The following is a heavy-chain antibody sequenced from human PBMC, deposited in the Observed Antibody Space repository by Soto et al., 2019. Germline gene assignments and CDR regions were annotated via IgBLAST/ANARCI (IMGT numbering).Heavy chain of an antibody. CDR1: GFTFNSFW. CDR3: ASFDYGDYPHFDY. CDR2: IYSGGST. Sequence: PGGSLRLSCAASGFTFNSFWMHWVRQAPGKGLEWVSVIYSGGSTYYADSVKGRFTIPRDNSKNTLYLQMNSLRAEDTAVYYCASFDYGDYPHFDYWGQGTLVTVSS. D-gene: IGHD4-17*01. J-gene: IGHJ4*02. V-gene: IGHV3-66*01.